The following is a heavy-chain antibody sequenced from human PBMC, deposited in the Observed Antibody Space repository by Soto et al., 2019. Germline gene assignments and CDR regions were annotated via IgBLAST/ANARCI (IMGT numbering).Heavy chain of an antibody. D-gene: IGHD3-10*01. V-gene: IGHV3-11*01. J-gene: IGHJ4*02. CDR3: ASDPYYYASEY. CDR1: GFSFSDYY. CDR2: ISGGGTTI. Sequence: QVQLVESGGGLVKPGGSLRLSCVASGFSFSDYYMTWIRQAPGKGLEWVSYISGGGTTIYYADSVRGRFTVSRDNAKNSLYLQMNSLRAEDTAVYYCASDPYYYASEYWGQGTLVTVSS.